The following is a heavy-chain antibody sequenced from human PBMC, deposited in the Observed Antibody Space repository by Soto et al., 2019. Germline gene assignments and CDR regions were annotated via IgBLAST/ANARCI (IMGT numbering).Heavy chain of an antibody. CDR3: AHSRYASGSYHDDY. J-gene: IGHJ4*02. V-gene: IGHV2-5*02. CDR2: IYWDDDK. D-gene: IGHD3-10*01. Sequence: QITLKESGPTLVKPTQTLTLTCTFSGFSLSTRGVGVDWIRQSPGKALEWLALIYWDDDKRYSPSLKTRLTITKDTSKNQVVLTMTNMDPVDTDTYYCAHSRYASGSYHDDYWGQGTLVTVSS. CDR1: GFSLSTRGVG.